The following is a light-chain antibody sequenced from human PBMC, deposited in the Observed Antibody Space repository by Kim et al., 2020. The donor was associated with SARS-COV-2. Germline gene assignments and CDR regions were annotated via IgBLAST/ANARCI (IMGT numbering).Light chain of an antibody. CDR2: AAS. J-gene: IGKJ5*01. V-gene: IGKV1-39*01. CDR1: QNIVNY. Sequence: DIQMTQSPSSLSASVEDRVTITCRASQNIVNYLNWYQQKPGKPPKVLIYAASTLETGVPSRFSGSGYGTDFTLTINSLQPEDFATYYCQQGYENPRTFGQGTRLEIK. CDR3: QQGYENPRT.